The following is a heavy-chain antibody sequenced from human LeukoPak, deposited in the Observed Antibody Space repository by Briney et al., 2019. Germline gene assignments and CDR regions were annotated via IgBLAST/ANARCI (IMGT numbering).Heavy chain of an antibody. V-gene: IGHV3-74*01. Sequence: GGSLRLSCAASGITFSSYWMHWVRQTPGKGLVWVSRINSDGSSATYADSVKGRFTISRDNAKNSLYLQMNSLRAEDTAVYYCARDYGEYYYDSSGYYGGFDYWGQGTLVTVSS. CDR2: INSDGSSA. J-gene: IGHJ4*02. CDR1: GITFSSYW. CDR3: ARDYGEYYYDSSGYYGGFDY. D-gene: IGHD3-22*01.